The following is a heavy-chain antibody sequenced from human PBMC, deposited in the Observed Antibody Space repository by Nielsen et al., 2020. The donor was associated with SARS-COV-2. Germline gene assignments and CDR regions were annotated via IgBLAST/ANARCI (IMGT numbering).Heavy chain of an antibody. CDR3: ARDQRGADYYDSSGYRGYYYYYYGMDV. CDR1: GFTFSSYA. J-gene: IGHJ6*02. CDR2: ISYDGSNK. Sequence: GESLKISCAASGFTFSSYAMHWVRQAPGKGLEWVAVISYDGSNKYYADSVKGRFTISRDNSKNTLYLQMNSLRAEDTAVYYCARDQRGADYYDSSGYRGYYYYYYGMDVWGQGTTVTVSS. D-gene: IGHD3-22*01. V-gene: IGHV3-30-3*01.